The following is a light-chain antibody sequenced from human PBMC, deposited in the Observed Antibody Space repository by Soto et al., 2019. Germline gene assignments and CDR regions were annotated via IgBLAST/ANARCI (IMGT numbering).Light chain of an antibody. V-gene: IGKV2-28*01. CDR3: MQSLQAPQLT. CDR1: QSLLHSNGYNY. Sequence: DIVMIQSPLALPVTPGEPASISCRSSQSLLHSNGYNYLDWYLQQPGQSPQLLIFLGSNRASGVHDRFSGSGSGTDFTLKISRVEAGDVGIYYCMQSLQAPQLTFGGGTRVEIK. J-gene: IGKJ4*01. CDR2: LGS.